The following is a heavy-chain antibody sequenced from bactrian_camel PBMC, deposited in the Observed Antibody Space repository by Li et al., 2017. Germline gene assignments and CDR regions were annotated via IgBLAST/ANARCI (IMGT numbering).Heavy chain of an antibody. D-gene: IGHD2*01. Sequence: HVQLVESGGGSVQAGGSLRLSCAASESPYSTYSMGWYRQAPGKEREGVAAIYGTGYTYYDDSVKGRFTISRDNAKNTLYLQLNSLKTEDTAMYYCTKDTTYYSGGYYYDSFGYWGQGTQVTVS. V-gene: IGHV3S57*01. CDR1: ESPYSTYS. CDR3: TKDTTYYSGGYYYDSFGY. J-gene: IGHJ6*01. CDR2: IYGTGYT.